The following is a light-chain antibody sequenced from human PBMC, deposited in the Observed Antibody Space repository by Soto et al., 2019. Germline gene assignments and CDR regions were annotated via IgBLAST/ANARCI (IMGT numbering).Light chain of an antibody. CDR2: GAS. CDR3: QQYNNWQWT. J-gene: IGKJ1*01. CDR1: QSVSSSY. V-gene: IGKV3-15*01. Sequence: EILFTQSPATLSLSPGERATLSCRASQSVSSSYLAWYQQKPGQPPRLLIYGASTRDTGIPARFSGSGSGTEFTLTISSLQSEDFEVYYCQQYNNWQWTFGQGTKVDIK.